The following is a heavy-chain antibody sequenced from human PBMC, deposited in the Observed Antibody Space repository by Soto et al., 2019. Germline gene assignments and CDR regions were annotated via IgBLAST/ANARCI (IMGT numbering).Heavy chain of an antibody. J-gene: IGHJ4*02. CDR1: GDSISGSVY. CDR2: VHHTGGT. V-gene: IGHV4-4*02. D-gene: IGHD3-22*01. Sequence: SETLSLTCAVSGDSISGSVYWSWVRQPPGKGLEWLGEVHHTGGTNYNPSLKSRVTMSLDKSKNQFSLKLNSVTAADTAIYYCARDLNYYDSSEGYWGQGTLVTVSS. CDR3: ARDLNYYDSSEGY.